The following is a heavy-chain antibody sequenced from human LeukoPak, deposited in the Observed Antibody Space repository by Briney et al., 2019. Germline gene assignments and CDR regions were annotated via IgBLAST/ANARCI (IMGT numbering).Heavy chain of an antibody. CDR3: ARDRTPNYDFWSGYYSFYYGMDV. Sequence: GGSLRLSCAASGFTFSSYAMHWVRRAPGKGLEWVAVISYDGSNKYYADSVKGRFTISRDNSKNTLYLQMNSLRAEDTAVYYCARDRTPNYDFWSGYYSFYYGMDVWGQGTTVTVSS. D-gene: IGHD3-3*01. J-gene: IGHJ6*02. CDR1: GFTFSSYA. CDR2: ISYDGSNK. V-gene: IGHV3-30-3*01.